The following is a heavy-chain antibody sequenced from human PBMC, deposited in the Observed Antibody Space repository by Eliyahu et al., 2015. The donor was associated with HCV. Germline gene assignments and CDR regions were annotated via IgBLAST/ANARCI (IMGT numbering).Heavy chain of an antibody. CDR1: GFXFSSXG. Sequence: QVQLVESGGGVVQPGRSLRLSCAASGFXFSSXGMHWVRQAPGKGLEWVAVIWYDGSNKYYADSVKGRFTISRDNSKNTLYLQMNSLRAEDTAVYYCARDHDSSSSWYRINWFDPWGQGTLVTVSS. CDR2: IWYDGSNK. V-gene: IGHV3-33*01. D-gene: IGHD6-13*01. J-gene: IGHJ5*02. CDR3: ARDHDSSSSWYRINWFDP.